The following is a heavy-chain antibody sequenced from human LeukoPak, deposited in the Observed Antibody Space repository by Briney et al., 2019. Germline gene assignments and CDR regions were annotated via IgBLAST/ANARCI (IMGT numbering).Heavy chain of an antibody. Sequence: SETLSLTCTVSGGSISSSSYYWGWIRQPPGKGLEWIGSIYYSGSTYYNPSLKSRVTISVDTSKNQFSLKLSSVTAADTAVYYCARVAYYYDSSGYYEGLDYWGQGTLVTVSS. CDR3: ARVAYYYDSSGYYEGLDY. D-gene: IGHD3-22*01. CDR1: GGSISSSSYY. V-gene: IGHV4-39*07. CDR2: IYYSGST. J-gene: IGHJ4*02.